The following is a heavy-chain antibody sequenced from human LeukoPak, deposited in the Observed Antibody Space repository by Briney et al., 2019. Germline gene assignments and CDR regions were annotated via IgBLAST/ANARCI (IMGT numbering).Heavy chain of an antibody. CDR3: ARLQLGIAAAGSLTG. CDR1: GGSISSSSYY. V-gene: IGHV4-39*01. J-gene: IGHJ4*02. CDR2: IYYSGSA. D-gene: IGHD6-13*01. Sequence: SETLSLTCTVSGGSISSSSYYWGWIRQPPGKGLEWIGSIYYSGSAYYNPSLKSRVTISVDTSKNQFSLKLSPVTAADTAVYYCARLQLGIAAAGSLTGWGQGTLVTVSS.